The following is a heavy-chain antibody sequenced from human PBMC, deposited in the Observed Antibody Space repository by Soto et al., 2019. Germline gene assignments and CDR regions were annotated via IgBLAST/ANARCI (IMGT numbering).Heavy chain of an antibody. V-gene: IGHV3-23*01. CDR2: ISGSGGST. CDR3: AKDSGYVGNYCYFDL. Sequence: EVQLLESGGGLVQPGGSLRLSCAASGFTFSSYAMSWVRQAPGKGLEWVSAISGSGGSTYYADSVQGRFTISRGNSKNTLYLQMNSLRAEDTAVYYCAKDSGYVGNYCYFDLWGRGTLVTVSS. D-gene: IGHD5-12*01. CDR1: GFTFSSYA. J-gene: IGHJ2*01.